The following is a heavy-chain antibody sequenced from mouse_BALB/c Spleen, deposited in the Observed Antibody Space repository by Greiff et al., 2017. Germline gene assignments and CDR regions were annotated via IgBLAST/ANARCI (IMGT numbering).Heavy chain of an antibody. J-gene: IGHJ2*01. Sequence: EVKLVESGPGLVKPSQSLSLTCTVTGYSITSDYAWNWIRQFPGNKLEWMGYISYSGSTSYNPSLKSRISITRDTSKNQFFLQLNSVTTEDTATYYCARRGGYYGSREDYWGQGTTLTVSS. V-gene: IGHV3-2*02. CDR3: ARRGGYYGSREDY. CDR1: GYSITSDYA. D-gene: IGHD1-1*01. CDR2: ISYSGST.